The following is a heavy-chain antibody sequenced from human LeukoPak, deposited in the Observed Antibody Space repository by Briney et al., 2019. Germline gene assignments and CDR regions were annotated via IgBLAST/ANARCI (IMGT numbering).Heavy chain of an antibody. Sequence: GGSLRLSCAASGFTFDDYAMHWARQAPGKGLEWVSGISWNSGSIGYADSVKGRFTISRDNAKNSLYLQMNSLRAEDTALYYCAKGPYYDILTGYFDYWGQGTLVTVSS. CDR2: ISWNSGSI. CDR1: GFTFDDYA. V-gene: IGHV3-9*01. J-gene: IGHJ4*02. CDR3: AKGPYYDILTGYFDY. D-gene: IGHD3-9*01.